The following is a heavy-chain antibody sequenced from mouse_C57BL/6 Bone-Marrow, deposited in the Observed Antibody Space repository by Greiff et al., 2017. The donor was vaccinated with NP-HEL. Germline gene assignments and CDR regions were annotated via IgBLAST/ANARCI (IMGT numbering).Heavy chain of an antibody. D-gene: IGHD1-1*01. V-gene: IGHV1-81*01. CDR3: ARDYGSSFDY. CDR2: IYPRSGNT. Sequence: QVQLQQSGAELARPGASVKLSCKASGYTFTSYGISWVKQRTGQGLEWIGEIYPRSGNTYYNEKFKGKATLTADKSSSTAYMELSSLTSEDSADYCCARDYGSSFDYWGQGTTLTVSS. J-gene: IGHJ2*01. CDR1: GYTFTSYG.